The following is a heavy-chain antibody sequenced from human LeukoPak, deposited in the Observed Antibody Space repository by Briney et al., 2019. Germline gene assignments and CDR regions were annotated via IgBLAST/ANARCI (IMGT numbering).Heavy chain of an antibody. CDR1: GFTFSSYA. J-gene: IGHJ4*02. Sequence: PGGSLRLSCAASGFTFSSYAMHWVRQAPGKGLEYVSAISSNGGSTYCANSVKGRFTISRDNSKNTLYLQMGSLRAEDMAVYYCARDLYGFGELDYWGQGTLVTVSS. D-gene: IGHD3-10*01. CDR3: ARDLYGFGELDY. V-gene: IGHV3-64*01. CDR2: ISSNGGST.